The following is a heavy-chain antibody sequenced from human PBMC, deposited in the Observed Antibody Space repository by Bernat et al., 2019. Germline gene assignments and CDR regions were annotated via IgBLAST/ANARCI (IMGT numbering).Heavy chain of an antibody. Sequence: EVQLLESGGGLVQPGGSLRLSCSASGFTFGGFWLTWVRQAPGKGLECVANIKEDGSDKYYVDSVKGRFTISRDNAQNSLYLQLNSLRVEDTAVYYCARRRGSASLDYWGQGTLITVSS. CDR2: IKEDGSDK. J-gene: IGHJ4*02. V-gene: IGHV3-7*03. CDR1: GFTFGGFW. CDR3: ARRRGSASLDY. D-gene: IGHD6-19*01.